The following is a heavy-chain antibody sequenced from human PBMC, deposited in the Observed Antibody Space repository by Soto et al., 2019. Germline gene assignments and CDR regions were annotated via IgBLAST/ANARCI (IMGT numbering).Heavy chain of an antibody. D-gene: IGHD2-2*02. CDR1: GGSFSGYY. V-gene: IGHV4-34*01. Sequence: SQTLSLTCAVYGGSFSGYYWSWIRQPPGKGLEWIGEINHSGSTNYNPSLKSRVTISVDTSKNQFSLKLSSVTAADTAVYYCARDHVVPAAIKWFDPWGQGTLVTVSS. J-gene: IGHJ5*02. CDR2: INHSGST. CDR3: ARDHVVPAAIKWFDP.